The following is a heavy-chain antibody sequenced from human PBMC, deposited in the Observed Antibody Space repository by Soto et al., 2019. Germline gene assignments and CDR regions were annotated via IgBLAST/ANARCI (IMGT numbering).Heavy chain of an antibody. V-gene: IGHV3-23*01. CDR1: GITISNYP. Sequence: EVQLLESGGGLVQPGGSLRLSCAASGITISNYPMSWVRQAPGKGLDGVSGISGSGDRTYYADSAKGRLTISKDISRNALSLQLDSLGVEDTAVYFCVKDDGGYPSTAPHWGQGTLVTVSS. CDR3: VKDDGGYPSTAPH. CDR2: ISGSGDRT. J-gene: IGHJ4*02. D-gene: IGHD4-17*01.